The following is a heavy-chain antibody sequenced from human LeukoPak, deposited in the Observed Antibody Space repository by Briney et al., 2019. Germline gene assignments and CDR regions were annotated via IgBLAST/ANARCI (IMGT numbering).Heavy chain of an antibody. CDR2: TSSSGST. D-gene: IGHD2-8*01. V-gene: IGHV4-61*02. Sequence: SETLSLTCTVSGGSITSGDYYWSWIRQPAGKGLEWIGRTSSSGSTDYNPSLKRRVTISVDTFKNNFSLTLSSVTAADTAGYYSARLSIDASCLDYWGQGTMVTVSS. J-gene: IGHJ4*02. CDR3: ARLSIDASCLDY. CDR1: GGSITSGDYY.